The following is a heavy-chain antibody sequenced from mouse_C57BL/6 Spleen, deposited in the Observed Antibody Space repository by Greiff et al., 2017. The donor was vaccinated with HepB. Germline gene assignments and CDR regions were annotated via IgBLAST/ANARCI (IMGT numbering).Heavy chain of an antibody. Sequence: EVMLVESGAELVRPGSSVKMSCKTSGYTFTSYGINWVKQRPGQGLEWIGYIYIGNGYTEYNEKFKGKATLTSDTSSSTAYMQLSSLTSEDSAIYFCARSPYYDYEEGAMDYWGQGTSVTVSS. D-gene: IGHD2-4*01. CDR3: ARSPYYDYEEGAMDY. CDR1: GYTFTSYG. J-gene: IGHJ4*01. CDR2: IYIGNGYT. V-gene: IGHV1-58*01.